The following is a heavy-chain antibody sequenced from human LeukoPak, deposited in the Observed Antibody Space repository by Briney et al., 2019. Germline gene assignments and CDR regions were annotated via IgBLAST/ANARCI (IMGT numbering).Heavy chain of an antibody. D-gene: IGHD3-3*01. V-gene: IGHV4-34*01. Sequence: PSETLSLTCAVYGGSFSDYYWTWIRQPPGKGLEWIGEINHSGSTNYNPSLKSRVTISVDTSKKQFFLRLSSVTAADTAVYYCAKDLNDFWSGYYTASSYYYYGMDVWGQGTTVTVSS. CDR3: AKDLNDFWSGYYTASSYYYYGMDV. CDR1: GGSFSDYY. CDR2: INHSGST. J-gene: IGHJ6*02.